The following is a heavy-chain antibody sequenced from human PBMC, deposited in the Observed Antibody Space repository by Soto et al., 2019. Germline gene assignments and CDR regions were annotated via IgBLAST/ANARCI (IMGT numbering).Heavy chain of an antibody. Sequence: QVQLVQSGAEVKKPGSSVKVSCKASGGTFSSYAISWVRQAPGQGLEWMGGIIPIFGTANYAQKFQGRVTXXAXXSTSTAYMELSSLRSEDTAVYYCARDPLRGSSWYGWGQGNLVTVSS. V-gene: IGHV1-69*12. CDR1: GGTFSSYA. D-gene: IGHD6-13*01. J-gene: IGHJ4*02. CDR2: IIPIFGTA. CDR3: ARDPLRGSSWYG.